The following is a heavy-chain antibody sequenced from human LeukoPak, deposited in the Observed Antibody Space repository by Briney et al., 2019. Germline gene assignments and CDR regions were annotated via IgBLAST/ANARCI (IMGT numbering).Heavy chain of an antibody. J-gene: IGHJ2*01. V-gene: IGHV3-53*01. CDR3: ARVRAVAGIRYWYIDL. Sequence: GGSLRLSCAASGFTVSSNYMSWVRQAPGKGLEWVSVIYSGGSTYYADSVKGRFTISRDNSKNTLYLQMNSLRAEDTAVYYCARVRAVAGIRYWYIDLWGRGTLVTVSS. CDR2: IYSGGST. D-gene: IGHD6-19*01. CDR1: GFTVSSNY.